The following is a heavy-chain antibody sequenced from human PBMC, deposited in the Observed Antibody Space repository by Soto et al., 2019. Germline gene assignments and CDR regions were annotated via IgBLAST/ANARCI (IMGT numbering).Heavy chain of an antibody. CDR3: ARRNPGTTSAYFDY. J-gene: IGHJ4*02. D-gene: IGHD1-7*01. V-gene: IGHV4-4*07. CDR2: IYTSGTT. Sequence: WTWIRQPAGKGLEWIGRIYTSGTTNYNPSLKSRVTMSVDTSKNQFSLKLASVTAADTAVYYCARRNPGTTSAYFDYWGQGSLVTVSS.